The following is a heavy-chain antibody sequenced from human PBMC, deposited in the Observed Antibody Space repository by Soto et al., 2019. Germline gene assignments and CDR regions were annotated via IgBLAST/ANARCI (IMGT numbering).Heavy chain of an antibody. Sequence: SSETLSLTCAVYGGSVNGYYWNWIRQPPGKGLEWIGEINHTGGTHYNPSLKSRVTMTVDTSKNQFSLRLSSVTAADTAIYYCATRITVFGLLIPPFDPWGQGTQVTVSS. D-gene: IGHD3-3*01. J-gene: IGHJ5*02. V-gene: IGHV4-34*01. CDR3: ATRITVFGLLIPPFDP. CDR2: INHTGGT. CDR1: GGSVNGYY.